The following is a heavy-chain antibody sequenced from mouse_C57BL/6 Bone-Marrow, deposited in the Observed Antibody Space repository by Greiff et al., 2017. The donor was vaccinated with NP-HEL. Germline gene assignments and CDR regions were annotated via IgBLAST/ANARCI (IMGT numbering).Heavy chain of an antibody. J-gene: IGHJ2*01. V-gene: IGHV8-8*01. CDR3: ARIPHIRLFDY. CDR1: GFSLSTFGMG. Sequence: QVTLKVSGPGILQPSQTLSLTCSFSGFSLSTFGMGVGWIRQPSGKGLEWLAHLWWDDDKYYNTALKSRLPISKDTSKNQIFLKIANVDTADTATYYCARIPHIRLFDYWGQGTTLTVSS. CDR2: LWWDDDK.